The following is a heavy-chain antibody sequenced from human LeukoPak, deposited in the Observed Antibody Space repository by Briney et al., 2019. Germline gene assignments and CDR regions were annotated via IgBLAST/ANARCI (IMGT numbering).Heavy chain of an antibody. Sequence: SETLSLTCAVYGGSFSGYYWSWIRQPPGKGLEWIGEINHSGSTNYNPSLKSRVTISVDTSKKQVSPKLSSVSAADTAVYYCATALSVAGSFYFDYWGQGTLVTVSS. CDR3: ATALSVAGSFYFDY. J-gene: IGHJ4*02. CDR1: GGSFSGYY. CDR2: INHSGST. D-gene: IGHD6-19*01. V-gene: IGHV4-34*01.